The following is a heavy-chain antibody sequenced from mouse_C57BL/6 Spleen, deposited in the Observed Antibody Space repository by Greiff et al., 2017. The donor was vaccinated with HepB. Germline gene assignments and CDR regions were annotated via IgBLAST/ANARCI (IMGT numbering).Heavy chain of an antibody. V-gene: IGHV5-16*01. CDR1: GFTFSDYY. CDR2: INYDGSST. J-gene: IGHJ1*03. Sequence: EVNLVESEGGLVQPGSSMKLSCTASGFTFSDYYMAWVRQVPEKGLEWVANINYDGSSTYYLDSLKSRFIISRDNAKNILYLQMSSLKSEDTATYYCARGLLRVWYFDVWGTGTTVTVSS. CDR3: ARGLLRVWYFDV. D-gene: IGHD1-1*01.